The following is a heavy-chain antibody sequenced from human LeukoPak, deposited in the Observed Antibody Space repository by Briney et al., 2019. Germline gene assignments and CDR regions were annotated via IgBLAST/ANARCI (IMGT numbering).Heavy chain of an antibody. V-gene: IGHV4-59*01. D-gene: IGHD1-26*01. J-gene: IGHJ5*02. CDR3: ARSRAFNSGAFDP. CDR1: Y. Sequence: YWXWXRQPXXXXXXXIAHIYNGVNTNYNPSLKSRVTISVDTSKNQFSLRLNSVTAADTAVYYCARSRAFNSGAFDPWGQGSLVTVSS. CDR2: IYNGVNT.